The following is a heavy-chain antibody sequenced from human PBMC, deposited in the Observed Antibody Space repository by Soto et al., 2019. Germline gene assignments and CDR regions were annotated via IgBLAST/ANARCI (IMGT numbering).Heavy chain of an antibody. V-gene: IGHV3-23*01. CDR2: ISGSGGST. CDR1: GFTFSSYA. J-gene: IGHJ6*02. CDR3: AKVAVAGNYYYYYGMDV. D-gene: IGHD6-19*01. Sequence: GGSLRLSCAASGFTFSSYAMSWVRQAPGKGLEWVSAISGSGGSTYYADSVKGRFTISRDNSKNTLYLQMNSLRAEDTAVYYCAKVAVAGNYYYYYGMDVWGQGTTVTVSS.